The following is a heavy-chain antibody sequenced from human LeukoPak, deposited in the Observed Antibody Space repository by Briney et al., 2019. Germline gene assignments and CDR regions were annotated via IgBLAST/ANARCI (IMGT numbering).Heavy chain of an antibody. CDR2: ISYDGINI. CDR3: ARGRDYYASSGYYPVNFDY. D-gene: IGHD3-22*01. V-gene: IGHV3-30*04. CDR1: GFTFSSYA. Sequence: GGSLRLSCAASGFTFSSYAMHWVRQAPGKGLEWVAVISYDGINIYYADSVKGRFTISRDNSKNTLYLQMNSLRAEDTAVYYCARGRDYYASSGYYPVNFDYRGQGTLVTVSS. J-gene: IGHJ4*02.